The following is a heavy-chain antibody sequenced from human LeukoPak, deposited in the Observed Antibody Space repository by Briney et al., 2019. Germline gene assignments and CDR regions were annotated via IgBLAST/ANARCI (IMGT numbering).Heavy chain of an antibody. CDR2: ISSSSSYI. CDR1: GFTFSSYE. J-gene: IGHJ4*02. Sequence: KPGGSLRLSCAASGFTFSSYEMNWVRQAPGKGLEWVSSISSSSSYIYYADSVKGRFTISRDNAKNSLYLQMNSLRAEDTAVYYCASWEDGGSRFDYWGQGTLVTVSS. D-gene: IGHD6-13*01. CDR3: ASWEDGGSRFDY. V-gene: IGHV3-21*01.